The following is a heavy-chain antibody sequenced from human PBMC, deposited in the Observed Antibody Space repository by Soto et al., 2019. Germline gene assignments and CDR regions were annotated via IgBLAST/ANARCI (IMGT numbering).Heavy chain of an antibody. V-gene: IGHV4-4*02. Sequence: SETLSLTCAVSGGSISSSNWWSWVRQPPGKGLEWIGEIYHSGSTNYNPSLKSRVTISVDKSKNQFSLKLSSVTAADTAVYYCAMPNSSSWYGLVDYWGQGTLVTVPS. CDR1: GGSISSSNW. CDR3: AMPNSSSWYGLVDY. CDR2: IYHSGST. J-gene: IGHJ4*02. D-gene: IGHD6-13*01.